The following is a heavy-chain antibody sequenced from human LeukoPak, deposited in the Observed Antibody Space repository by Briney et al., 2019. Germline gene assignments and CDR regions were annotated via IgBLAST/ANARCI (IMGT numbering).Heavy chain of an antibody. D-gene: IGHD3-22*01. J-gene: IGHJ5*02. Sequence: GGSLRLSCAASGFTFSSYAMSWVRKARGKGLEWVSAIRGSGGSTYYADSVNGRFTISRDNSKNTLYLQMNSLRAEDTAVYYCANPYDSSGYYYHWGQGTLVTVSS. CDR1: GFTFSSYA. CDR3: ANPYDSSGYYYH. CDR2: IRGSGGST. V-gene: IGHV3-23*01.